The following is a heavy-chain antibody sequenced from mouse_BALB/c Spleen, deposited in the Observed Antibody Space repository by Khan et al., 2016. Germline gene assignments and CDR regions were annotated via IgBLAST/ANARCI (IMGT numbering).Heavy chain of an antibody. D-gene: IGHD1-1*01. V-gene: IGHV3-2*02. J-gene: IGHJ4*01. CDR3: ARSDYGDKDAMDY. CDR1: GYSITSDYA. Sequence: VQLEESGPGLVKPSQSLSLTCTVTGYSITSDYAWNWIRQFPGNRLEWMGYISYSGSTSYNPSLKSRISITRDTSKKQFFLQLNSVTSEDTATYYCARSDYGDKDAMDYWGQGTSVTVSS. CDR2: ISYSGST.